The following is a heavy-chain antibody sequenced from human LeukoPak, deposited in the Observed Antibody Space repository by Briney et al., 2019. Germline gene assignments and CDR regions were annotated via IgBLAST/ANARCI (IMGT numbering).Heavy chain of an antibody. J-gene: IGHJ4*02. CDR1: GFTFSSYA. CDR2: ISYDGSNK. D-gene: IGHD6-13*01. CDR3: ASGKARIAAAGTFDY. Sequence: GGSLRLSCAASGFTFSSYAMHWVRQAPGKGLEWVAVISYDGSNKYYADSVKGRFTISRDNSKNTLYLQMNSLRAEDTAVYYCASGKARIAAAGTFDYWGQGTLVTVSS. V-gene: IGHV3-30-3*01.